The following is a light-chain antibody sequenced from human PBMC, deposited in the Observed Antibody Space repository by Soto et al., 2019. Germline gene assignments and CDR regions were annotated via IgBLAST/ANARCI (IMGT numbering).Light chain of an antibody. CDR3: QRRSNSIT. CDR1: QSGSSY. J-gene: IGKJ5*01. V-gene: IGKV3-11*01. CDR2: DAS. Sequence: EIVLTQSPATLALSPGERATLSGRASQSGSSYLAGYQQKAGQAPGLLVYDASNRATGIPARFSGSGYGTDFTLTISSLEPEDFAVYYCQRRSNSITFGQGTRLEI.